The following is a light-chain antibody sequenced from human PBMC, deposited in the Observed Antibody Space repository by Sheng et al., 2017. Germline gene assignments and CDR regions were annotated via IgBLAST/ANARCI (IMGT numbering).Light chain of an antibody. V-gene: IGLV1-44*01. CDR2: SND. CDR3: AAWDDSLTGYV. CDR1: SSNIGSNA. J-gene: IGLJ1*01. Sequence: QSVLTQPPSASGTPGQRVTISCSGSSSNIGSNAVNWYQQFPGTAPKFLIYSNDQRPSGVPDRFSGSKSGTSASLAISGLQSEDEADYYCAAWDDSLTGYVFGIGTKVTV.